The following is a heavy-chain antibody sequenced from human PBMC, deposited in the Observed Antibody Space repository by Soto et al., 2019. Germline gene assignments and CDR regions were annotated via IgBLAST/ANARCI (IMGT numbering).Heavy chain of an antibody. CDR1: GGSISNYY. CDR2: IYYSGST. V-gene: IGHV4-59*08. D-gene: IGHD2-15*01. CDR3: ARRWGRSFDY. J-gene: IGHJ4*02. Sequence: QVQLQESGPGLVKPSETRSLTCTVPGGSISNYYWSWIRQPPGKGLEWIGYIYYSGSTNYNPSLKSRVTISVDTSKNQFSLKLSSVTAADTAVYYCARRWGRSFDYWGQGTLVTVSS.